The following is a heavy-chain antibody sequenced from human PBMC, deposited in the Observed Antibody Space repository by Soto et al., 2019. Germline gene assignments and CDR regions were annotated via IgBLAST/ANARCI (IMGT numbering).Heavy chain of an antibody. CDR2: ISGSGGST. CDR1: GFTFSSYA. CDR3: AKAVTVGPDSSSDNWFDP. D-gene: IGHD6-13*01. V-gene: IGHV3-23*01. Sequence: GGSLRLSCAASGFTFSSYAMSWVRQAPGKGLEWVSAISGSGGSTYYADSVKGRFTISRDNSKNTLYLQMNSLRAEDTAVYYCAKAVTVGPDSSSDNWFDPWGQGTLVTVSS. J-gene: IGHJ5*02.